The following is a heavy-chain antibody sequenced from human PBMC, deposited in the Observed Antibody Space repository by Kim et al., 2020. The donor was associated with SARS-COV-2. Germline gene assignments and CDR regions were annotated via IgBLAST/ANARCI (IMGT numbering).Heavy chain of an antibody. CDR3: AREDKIPKNLKDYSSGWSPGRGGLNY. J-gene: IGHJ4*02. Sequence: SETLSLTCAVYGGSFSGYYWSWIRQPPGKGLEWIGEINHSGSTNYNPSLKSRVTISVDTSKNQFSLKLSSVTAADTAVYYCAREDKIPKNLKDYSSGWSPGRGGLNYWGQGTLVTVSS. CDR2: INHSGST. D-gene: IGHD6-19*01. V-gene: IGHV4-34*01. CDR1: GGSFSGYY.